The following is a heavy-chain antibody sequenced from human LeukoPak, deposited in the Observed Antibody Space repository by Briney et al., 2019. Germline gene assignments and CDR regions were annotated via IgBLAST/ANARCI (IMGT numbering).Heavy chain of an antibody. CDR2: IYYSGST. J-gene: IGHJ4*02. CDR1: GGSISSGDYY. CDR3: ARAHGGYCSSTSCYDPPPQFDY. V-gene: IGHV4-30-4*01. Sequence: NTSETLSLTCTVSGGSISSGDYYWSWIRQPPGKGLEWIGYIYYSGSTYYNPSLKSRVTISVDTSKNQFSLKLSSVTAADTAVYYCARAHGGYCSSTSCYDPPPQFDYWGQGTLVTVSS. D-gene: IGHD2-2*03.